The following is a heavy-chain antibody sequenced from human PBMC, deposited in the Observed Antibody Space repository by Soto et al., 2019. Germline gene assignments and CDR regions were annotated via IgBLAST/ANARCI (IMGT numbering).Heavy chain of an antibody. CDR2: LSSSSFTI. J-gene: IGHJ2*01. CDR3: ASGCGYCDF. Sequence: EVQLVESGGGVVQPGGSLRLSCAASGLTFSSYSVNWVRQAPGKGLEWVAYLSSSSFTIYYADSVKGRFTISRDNAKNSLYLQMNSLRAEDTAVYYCASGCGYCDFWCRGTLVTVSS. V-gene: IGHV3-48*01. D-gene: IGHD3-10*01. CDR1: GLTFSSYS.